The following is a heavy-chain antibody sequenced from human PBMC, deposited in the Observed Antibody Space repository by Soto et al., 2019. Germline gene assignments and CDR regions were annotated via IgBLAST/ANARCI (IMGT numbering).Heavy chain of an antibody. J-gene: IGHJ6*02. Sequence: GGSLRLSCAASGFTFSSYAMILVRQAPGKGLEWISYISGSSNTINYADSVKGRFTISRDNTKNSLYLQMNSLRDEDTAVYYCARGFDLQYGMDVWGQGTTVTVSS. D-gene: IGHD3-10*01. V-gene: IGHV3-48*02. CDR1: GFTFSSYA. CDR2: ISGSSNTI. CDR3: ARGFDLQYGMDV.